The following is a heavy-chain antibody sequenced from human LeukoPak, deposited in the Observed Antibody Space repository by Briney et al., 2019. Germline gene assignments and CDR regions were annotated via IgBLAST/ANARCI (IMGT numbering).Heavy chain of an antibody. J-gene: IGHJ5*02. CDR3: ARDDYRGVTNFDP. D-gene: IGHD3-10*01. Sequence: SETLSLTCTVSGGSISPYFWSWIRQPPGKGLEWIGYISYTGSTNYNPSLKGRVTISVDTSKNQFSLQLTSVTAADTAVYYCARDDYRGVTNFDPWGQGTLVTVSS. CDR1: GGSISPYF. CDR2: ISYTGST. V-gene: IGHV4-59*01.